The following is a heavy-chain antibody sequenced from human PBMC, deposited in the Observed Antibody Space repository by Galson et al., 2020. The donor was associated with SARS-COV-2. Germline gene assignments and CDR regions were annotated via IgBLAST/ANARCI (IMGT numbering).Heavy chain of an antibody. Sequence: GGSLRLSCAASGFTFDDYAMHWVRQAPGKGLEWVSGIRWNSGSIGYADSVKGRFTISRDNAKNSLYLQMNSLRAEDTALYYCAKARVILDYDILTGEGFDHWGQGTLVTVSS. D-gene: IGHD3-9*01. CDR2: IRWNSGSI. CDR1: GFTFDDYA. CDR3: AKARVILDYDILTGEGFDH. J-gene: IGHJ4*02. V-gene: IGHV3-9*01.